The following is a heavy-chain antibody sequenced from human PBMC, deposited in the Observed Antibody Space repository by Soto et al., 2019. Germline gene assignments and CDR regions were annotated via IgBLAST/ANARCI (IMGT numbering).Heavy chain of an antibody. CDR1: GATFTTPA. J-gene: IGHJ6*02. CDR2: IIPLLGTV. D-gene: IGHD3-16*01. CDR3: ARSGLRRPHNPYRFFGLDV. V-gene: IGHV1-69*06. Sequence: QGQLVQSGAEVKKPWSSVKVSCRASGATFTTPAITWVRKFPGLGLEFMGGIIPLLGTVGYAENFQGRVTLTADKVTNTVYLEMRSLRYDDTAVYYCARSGLRRPHNPYRFFGLDVWGHGTKVSV.